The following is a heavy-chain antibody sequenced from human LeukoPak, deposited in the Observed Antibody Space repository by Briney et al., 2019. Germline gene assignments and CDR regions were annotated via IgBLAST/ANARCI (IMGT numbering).Heavy chain of an antibody. Sequence: GGSLRLSCTASGFTLSSYAMHWVRQAPGKGLEGVAVISYDGSNKYYADSVKGRFTISRDNSKNTLYLQMNSLRAEDTAVYYCARDLGGQTDYWGQGTLVTVSS. CDR2: ISYDGSNK. D-gene: IGHD3-16*01. CDR1: GFTLSSYA. J-gene: IGHJ4*02. CDR3: ARDLGGQTDY. V-gene: IGHV3-30-3*01.